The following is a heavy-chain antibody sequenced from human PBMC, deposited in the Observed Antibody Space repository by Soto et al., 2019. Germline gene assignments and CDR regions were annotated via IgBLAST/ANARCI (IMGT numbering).Heavy chain of an antibody. J-gene: IGHJ4*02. CDR2: IKRDGSRK. CDR3: AKDLITISTGWFDY. D-gene: IGHD3-3*01. Sequence: GGSLRLSCAASGFTFGNYWMGWVRQAPGMGLEWVAIIKRDGSRKYYVDPVKGRFTISRDNSKNTLYLQMNSLRAEDTAVYYCAKDLITISTGWFDYWGQGTPVTVSS. V-gene: IGHV3-7*03. CDR1: GFTFGNYW.